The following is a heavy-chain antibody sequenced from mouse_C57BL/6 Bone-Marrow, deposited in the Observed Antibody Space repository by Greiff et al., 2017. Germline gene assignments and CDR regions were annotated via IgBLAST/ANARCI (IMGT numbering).Heavy chain of an antibody. CDR2: ISSGGDYI. CDR3: TRGWAPRSYFDY. CDR1: GFTFSSYA. J-gene: IGHJ2*01. V-gene: IGHV5S21*01. Sequence: EVKVEESGEGLVKPGGSLKLSCAASGFTFSSYAMSWVRQTPEKRLEWVAYISSGGDYIYYADTVKGRFTISRDNARNTLYLQMSSLKSEDTAMYYCTRGWAPRSYFDYWGQGTTLTVSS.